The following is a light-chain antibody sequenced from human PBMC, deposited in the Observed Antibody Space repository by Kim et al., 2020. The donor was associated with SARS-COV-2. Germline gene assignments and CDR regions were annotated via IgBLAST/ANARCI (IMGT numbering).Light chain of an antibody. CDR2: DAS. J-gene: IGKJ4*01. V-gene: IGKV3-20*01. CDR3: LQCAHAPLT. Sequence: EIVLTQSPGTLSLSPGERATLSCRASQTVTKDYLAWYQQKPGQAPRLLIYDASNRATGIPDRFSGSGSGTDFTLTISRLEPEDFAVYYCLQCAHAPLTFGGGTKVDIK. CDR1: QTVTKDY.